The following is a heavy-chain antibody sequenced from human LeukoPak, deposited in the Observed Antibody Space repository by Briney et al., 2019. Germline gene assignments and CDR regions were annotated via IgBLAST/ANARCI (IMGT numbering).Heavy chain of an antibody. J-gene: IGHJ5*02. D-gene: IGHD5-18*01. V-gene: IGHV1-69*13. CDR1: GYTFTGYY. Sequence: ASVKVSCKASGYTFTGYYMHWVRQAPGQGLEWMGGIIPIFGTANYAQKFQGRVTITADESTSTAYMELSSLRSEDTAVYYCARVGERGYSYGLNWFDPWGQGTLVTVSS. CDR2: IIPIFGTA. CDR3: ARVGERGYSYGLNWFDP.